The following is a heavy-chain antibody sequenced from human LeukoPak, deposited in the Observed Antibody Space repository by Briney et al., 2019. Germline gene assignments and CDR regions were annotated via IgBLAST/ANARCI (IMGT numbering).Heavy chain of an antibody. CDR3: ARDIRSAAAVYYYYYGMDV. J-gene: IGHJ6*02. D-gene: IGHD6-13*01. CDR1: GYTFTDYY. CDR2: INPNSGDT. Sequence: ASVKVSCKASGYTFTDYYMHWVRQAPGQGLEWMGWINPNSGDTNYAQKFQGRVTMTRDTSISTAYMELSRLRSDDTAVYYCARDIRSAAAVYYYYYGMDVWGQGTTVTVSS. V-gene: IGHV1-2*02.